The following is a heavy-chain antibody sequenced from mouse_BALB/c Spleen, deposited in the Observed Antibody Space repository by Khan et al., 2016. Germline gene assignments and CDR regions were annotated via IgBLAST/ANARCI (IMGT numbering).Heavy chain of an antibody. Sequence: EVQLQEPGPGLVKPSQSLYLTCTVTGYSINSAYAWNWIRQFPGNKLEWMGYLSYSGSTSYNPSLKRRISITRDTSTNQFFLQLNSVTTEDTATYDCARWAYGRYYLVYWCQGTTPTVAS. CDR2: LSYSGST. J-gene: IGHJ2*01. CDR1: GYSINSAYA. V-gene: IGHV3-2*02. D-gene: IGHD1-2*01. CDR3: ARWAYGRYYLVY.